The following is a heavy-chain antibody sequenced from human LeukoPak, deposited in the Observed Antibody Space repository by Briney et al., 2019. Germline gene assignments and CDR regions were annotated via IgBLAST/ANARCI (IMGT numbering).Heavy chain of an antibody. CDR2: INPSGGST. V-gene: IGHV1-46*01. J-gene: IGHJ4*02. Sequence: WASVKVSSKASGYTFTSYYMHWVRQAPGQGLEWMGIINPSGGSTSYAQKFQGRVTMTRDTSTSTVYMELSSLRSEDTAVYYCARDLQPHYYDSSGYGIDYWGQGTLVTVSS. CDR1: GYTFTSYY. D-gene: IGHD3-22*01. CDR3: ARDLQPHYYDSSGYGIDY.